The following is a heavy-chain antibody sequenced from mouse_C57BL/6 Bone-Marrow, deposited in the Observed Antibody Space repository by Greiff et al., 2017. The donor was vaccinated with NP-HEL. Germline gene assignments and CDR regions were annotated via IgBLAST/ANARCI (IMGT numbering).Heavy chain of an antibody. Sequence: DVKLVESGGGLVKPGGSLKLSCAASGFTFSSYAMSWVRQTPEKRLEWVATISDGGSYTYYPENVKGRFTISRDNAKNNLYLQMSHLKSEDTAMYYCARESLWSYYAMDYWGQGTSVTVAS. CDR3: ARESLWSYYAMDY. V-gene: IGHV5-4*01. D-gene: IGHD1-1*02. CDR1: GFTFSSYA. CDR2: ISDGGSYT. J-gene: IGHJ4*01.